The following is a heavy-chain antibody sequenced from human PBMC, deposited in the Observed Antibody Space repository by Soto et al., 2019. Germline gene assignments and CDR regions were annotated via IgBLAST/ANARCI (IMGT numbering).Heavy chain of an antibody. CDR3: ARGPDRSGFYLFDY. CDR1: GGTFSNHA. CDR2: IVPLSGTT. D-gene: IGHD3-22*01. Sequence: QVQLVQSGAEVRKPGSSVKVSCKASGGTFSNHAISWVRQAPGQGPEWMGGIVPLSGTTNYAPKFQGRLTITADESMTTANMELSSLRYEDTAVYYCARGPDRSGFYLFDYWGQGTLFTVSS. J-gene: IGHJ4*02. V-gene: IGHV1-69*01.